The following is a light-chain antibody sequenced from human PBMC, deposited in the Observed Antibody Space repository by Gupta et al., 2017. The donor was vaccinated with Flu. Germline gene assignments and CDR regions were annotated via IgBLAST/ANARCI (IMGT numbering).Light chain of an antibody. V-gene: IGKV3-20*01. CDR2: SVS. CDR1: QSVSNTY. Sequence: EIVLTQSPGTLSLSPGERATLSCKASQSVSNTYLAWYQQKPGRAPRLLIYSVSNRATGTPDRFSGSGSGTDFTLTISRLEPEDFAVYYCQQYDASPFNFGHGTKMEIK. CDR3: QQYDASPFN. J-gene: IGKJ2*01.